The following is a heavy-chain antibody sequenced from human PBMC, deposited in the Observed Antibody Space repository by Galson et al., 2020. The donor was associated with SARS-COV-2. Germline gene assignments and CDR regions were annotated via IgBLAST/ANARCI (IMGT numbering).Heavy chain of an antibody. CDR1: GFTFSSYA. D-gene: IGHD4-17*01. J-gene: IGHJ4*02. V-gene: IGHV3-23*01. CDR2: ISGSGGST. Sequence: GESLKISCAASGFTFSSYAMSWVRQAPGKGLEWVSAISGSGGSTYYADSAKGRFTISRDNSKNTLYLQMNSLRAEDTAVYYCAKDPDYGGKVYFDYWGQGTLVTVSS. CDR3: AKDPDYGGKVYFDY.